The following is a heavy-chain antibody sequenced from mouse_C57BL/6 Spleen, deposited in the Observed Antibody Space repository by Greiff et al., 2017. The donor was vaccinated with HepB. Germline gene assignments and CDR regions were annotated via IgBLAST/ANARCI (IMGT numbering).Heavy chain of an antibody. V-gene: IGHV1-52*01. J-gene: IGHJ1*03. D-gene: IGHD1-1*01. CDR2: IDPSDSET. Sequence: VQLQQSGAELVRPGSSVKLSCKASGYTFTSYWMHWVKQRPIQGLEWIGNIDPSDSETHYNQKFKDKATLTVDKSSSTAYMQLSSLTSEDSAVYYCARGFITTVVGDFDVWGTGTTVTVSS. CDR3: ARGFITTVVGDFDV. CDR1: GYTFTSYW.